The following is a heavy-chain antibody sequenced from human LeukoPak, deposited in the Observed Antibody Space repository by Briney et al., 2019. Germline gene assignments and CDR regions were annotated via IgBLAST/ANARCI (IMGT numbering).Heavy chain of an antibody. D-gene: IGHD3-9*01. CDR2: ITSSSSII. CDR1: GFTFSSYS. J-gene: IGHJ6*03. V-gene: IGHV3-48*01. Sequence: PGGSLRLSCAASGFTFSSYSMNWVRQAPGKGLEWISYITSSSSIIYYGDSVKGRFTVSRDNAKSSLYLQMNSLRAEDTAVYYCARDPLTLYDYYMDVWGKGTTVTVSS. CDR3: ARDPLTLYDYYMDV.